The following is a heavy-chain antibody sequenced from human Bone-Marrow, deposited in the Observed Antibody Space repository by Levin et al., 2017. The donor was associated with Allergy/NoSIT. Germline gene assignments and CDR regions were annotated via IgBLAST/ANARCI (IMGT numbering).Heavy chain of an antibody. CDR1: GDSISSGHYY. Sequence: PSETLSLTCTVSGDSISSGHYYWSWIRQTPGKGLEWVGNIDFSGTTYYSPSLKSRITILVATSKNQFSLKVHSVTAADTGVYYCAREGSSSAYTNAMDVWGQGTTVTVSS. J-gene: IGHJ6*02. D-gene: IGHD6-6*01. CDR3: AREGSSSAYTNAMDV. V-gene: IGHV4-30-4*01. CDR2: IDFSGTT.